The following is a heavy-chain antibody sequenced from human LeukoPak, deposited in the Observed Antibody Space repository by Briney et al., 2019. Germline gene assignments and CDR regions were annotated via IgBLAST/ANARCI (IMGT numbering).Heavy chain of an antibody. CDR1: GYTFTSYG. D-gene: IGHD1-26*01. CDR2: ISAYNGNT. J-gene: IGHJ6*03. CDR3: AGDRTTIYYYYYMDV. Sequence: ASVKVSCKASGYTFTSYGISWVRQAPGQGLEWMGWISAYNGNTNYAQKLQGRVTMTTDTSTSTAYMELRSLRSDDTAVYYCAGDRTTIYYYYYMDVWGKGTTVTVSS. V-gene: IGHV1-18*01.